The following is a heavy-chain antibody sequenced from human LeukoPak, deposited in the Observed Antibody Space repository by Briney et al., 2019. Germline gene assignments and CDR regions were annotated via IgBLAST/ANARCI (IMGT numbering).Heavy chain of an antibody. CDR1: GYSFSTYW. Sequence: GESLKISCKGSGYSFSTYWIAWVRQMPGKGLGWMGIIYPGDSDTRYSPSFQAQVTISADKSISTAYLQWSSLKASDTAIYYCARLGYGDSNCFDPWGQGTLVTVSS. J-gene: IGHJ5*02. CDR3: ARLGYGDSNCFDP. V-gene: IGHV5-51*01. D-gene: IGHD4-17*01. CDR2: IYPGDSDT.